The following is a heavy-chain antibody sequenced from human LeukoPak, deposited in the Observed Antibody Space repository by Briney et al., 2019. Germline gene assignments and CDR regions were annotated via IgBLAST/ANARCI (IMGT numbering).Heavy chain of an antibody. Sequence: ASVNVSCKASGYTFTSYAMHWGRQAPGQRREGMGWINAGNGNTKYSQKFQGRVTITRDTSASTAYMELSSLRSEDTAVYYCARDTKYYGSGSYDYWGQRTLVTVSS. CDR3: ARDTKYYGSGSYDY. CDR1: GYTFTSYA. CDR2: INAGNGNT. D-gene: IGHD3-10*01. J-gene: IGHJ4*02. V-gene: IGHV1-3*01.